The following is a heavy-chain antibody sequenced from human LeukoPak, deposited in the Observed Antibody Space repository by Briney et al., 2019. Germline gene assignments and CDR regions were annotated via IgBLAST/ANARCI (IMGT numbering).Heavy chain of an antibody. CDR2: IYSGGST. CDR1: GFTVSSNY. V-gene: IGHV3-66*01. D-gene: IGHD6-19*01. Sequence: GGSLRLSCAASGFTVSSNYMSWVRQAPGKGLVWVSVIYSGGSTYYADSVKGRFTIFRDNSKNTLYLQMNSLRAEDTAVYYCAREAVAGLAYYYYGMGVWGQGTTVTVSS. CDR3: AREAVAGLAYYYYGMGV. J-gene: IGHJ6*02.